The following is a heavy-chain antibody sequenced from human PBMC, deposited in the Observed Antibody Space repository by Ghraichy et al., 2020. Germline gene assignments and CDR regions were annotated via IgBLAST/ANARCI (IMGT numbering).Heavy chain of an antibody. CDR1: GGSISSSSYY. J-gene: IGHJ4*02. V-gene: IGHV4-39*01. Sequence: SETLSLTCTVSGGSISSSSYYWGWIRQPPGKGLEWIGSIYYSGSTYYNPSLKSRVTISVDTSKNQFSLKLSSVTAADTAVYYCARRGIVVVPAGKGYFDYWGQGTLVTVSS. CDR3: ARRGIVVVPAGKGYFDY. CDR2: IYYSGST. D-gene: IGHD2-2*01.